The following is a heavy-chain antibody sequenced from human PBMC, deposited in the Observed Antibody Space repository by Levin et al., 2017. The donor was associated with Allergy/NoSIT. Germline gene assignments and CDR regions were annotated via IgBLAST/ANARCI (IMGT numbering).Heavy chain of an antibody. CDR1: GGSFSGYY. CDR2: INHSGST. V-gene: IGHV4-34*01. CDR3: ARRGIRGGAMVNGADDY. Sequence: PSETLSLTCAVYGGSFSGYYWSWIRQPPGKGLEWIGEINHSGSTNYNPSLKSRVTISVDTSKNQFSLKLSSVTAADTAVYYCARRGIRGGAMVNGADDYWGQGTLVTVSS. D-gene: IGHD3-16*01. J-gene: IGHJ4*02.